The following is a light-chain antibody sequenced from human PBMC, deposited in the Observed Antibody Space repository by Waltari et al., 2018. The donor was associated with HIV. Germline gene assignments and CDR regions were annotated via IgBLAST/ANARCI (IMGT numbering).Light chain of an antibody. J-gene: IGLJ2*01. CDR1: TSDVGAYDY. Sequence: QSALTQPASVSGSPGQSITMSCTGATSDVGAYDYVSWYQQHPGKAPKLIIYEVTNRPSGVSNRFSGSKSGITASLTISGLQTEDEADYYCSLYTNINTVVFGGGTKLTVL. CDR2: EVT. V-gene: IGLV2-14*01. CDR3: SLYTNINTVV.